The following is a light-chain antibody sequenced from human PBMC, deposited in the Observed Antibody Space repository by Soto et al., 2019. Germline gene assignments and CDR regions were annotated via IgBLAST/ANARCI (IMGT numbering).Light chain of an antibody. CDR3: CSYAGSSTYVV. CDR2: EVS. V-gene: IGLV2-23*02. J-gene: IGLJ2*01. CDR1: SSDVGSYNL. Sequence: QSVLTQPASVSGSLGQSITISCTGTSSDVGSYNLVSWYQQHPGKAPKLMIYEVSKRPSGVSNRFSGSKSGNTASLTISGLQAEDEADYYCCSYAGSSTYVVFGGGTKVTVL.